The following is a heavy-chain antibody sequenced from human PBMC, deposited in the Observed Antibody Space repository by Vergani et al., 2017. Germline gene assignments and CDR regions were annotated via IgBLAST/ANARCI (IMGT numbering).Heavy chain of an antibody. CDR2: IYHSGST. CDR3: ARAQPYCSSTSCYNYYYYYYMDV. V-gene: IGHV4-30-2*01. J-gene: IGHJ6*03. Sequence: QLQLQESGSGLVKPSQTLSLTCAVSGGSISSGGYSWSWIRQPPGKGLEWIGYIYHSGSTYYNPSLKSRVTISVDRSKNQFSLKLSSVTAADTAVYYCARAQPYCSSTSCYNYYYYYYMDVWGKGTTVIVSS. D-gene: IGHD2-2*01. CDR1: GGSISSGGYS.